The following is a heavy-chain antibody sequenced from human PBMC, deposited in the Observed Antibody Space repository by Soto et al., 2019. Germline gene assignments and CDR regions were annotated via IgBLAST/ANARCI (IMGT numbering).Heavy chain of an antibody. J-gene: IGHJ4*02. D-gene: IGHD5-18*01. V-gene: IGHV3-30*18. CDR2: ISYDGSNK. Sequence: PGGSLRLSCAASGFTFSSYGMHWVRQAPGKGLEWVAVISYDGSNKYYADSVKGRFTISRDNSKNKLYLQMNSLRAEDTAVYYCEKDTNSYGLAYYFDYWGQGTLVTVSS. CDR1: GFTFSSYG. CDR3: EKDTNSYGLAYYFDY.